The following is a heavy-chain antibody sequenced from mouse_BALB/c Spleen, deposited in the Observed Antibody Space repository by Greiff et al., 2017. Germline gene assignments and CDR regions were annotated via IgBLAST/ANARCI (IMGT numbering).Heavy chain of an antibody. J-gene: IGHJ1*01. CDR2: IRNKANGYTT. CDR3: ARDYDGYYPRYFDV. V-gene: IGHV7-3*02. CDR1: GFTFTDYY. D-gene: IGHD2-3*01. Sequence: EVKLMESGGGLVQPGGSLRLSCATSGFTFTDYYMSWVRQPPGKALEWLGFIRNKANGYTTEYSASVKGRFTISRDNSQSILYLQMNTLRAEDSATYYCARDYDGYYPRYFDVWGAGTTVTVSS.